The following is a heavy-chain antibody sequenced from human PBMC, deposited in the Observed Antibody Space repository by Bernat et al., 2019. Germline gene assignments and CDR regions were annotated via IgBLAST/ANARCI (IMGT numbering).Heavy chain of an antibody. CDR2: IYYSGST. CDR1: GGSISSYY. J-gene: IGHJ3*02. V-gene: IGHV4-59*01. CDR3: AREAGRYAFDI. D-gene: IGHD1-26*01. Sequence: QVQLQESGPGLVKPSETLSLTCTVSGGSISSYYWSWIRQPPGKGLEWIGYIYYSGSTNYNPSLKSRVTISVDTSKNQFSLKLSSVTAADTAVYYCAREAGRYAFDIWGQGTMVTVSS.